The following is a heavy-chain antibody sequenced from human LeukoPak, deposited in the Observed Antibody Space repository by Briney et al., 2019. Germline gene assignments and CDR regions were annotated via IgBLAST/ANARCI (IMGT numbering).Heavy chain of an antibody. CDR1: GFTVSSNY. D-gene: IGHD1-1*01. J-gene: IGHJ6*03. Sequence: GGSLRLSCAATGFTVSSNYMSWVRQAPGKGLEWVSVIYGDIHTYYADSVKGRFTISRDNSKNTLYLQMNSLRVEDTAVYYCAKEGYNWNDGRYMDVWGKGTTVTVSS. CDR2: IYGDIHT. CDR3: AKEGYNWNDGRYMDV. V-gene: IGHV3-66*01.